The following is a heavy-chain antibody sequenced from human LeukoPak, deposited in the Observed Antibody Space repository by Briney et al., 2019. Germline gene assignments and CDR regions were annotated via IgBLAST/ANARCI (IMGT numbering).Heavy chain of an antibody. CDR1: GGSVSSGSYY. CDR3: ARPSYDFWSGQLGY. V-gene: IGHV4-61*01. J-gene: IGHJ4*02. D-gene: IGHD3-3*01. CDR2: IYYSGST. Sequence: SETLSLTCTVSGGSVSSGSYYWSWIRQPPGKGLEWIGYIYYSGSTNYNPSLKSRVTISVDTSKNQFSLKLSSVTAADTAVYYCARPSYDFWSGQLGYWGQGTLVTVSS.